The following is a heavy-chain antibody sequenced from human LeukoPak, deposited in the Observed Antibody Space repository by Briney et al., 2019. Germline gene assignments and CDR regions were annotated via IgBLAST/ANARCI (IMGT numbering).Heavy chain of an antibody. V-gene: IGHV3-7*01. D-gene: IGHD3-16*01. Sequence: GGSLRLSCAASGFTFSNNWMTWVRQAPGKGLEWVASVKKDASEKYYVDSVKGRFTISRDNAKNSLYLQMNSLRAEDTAVYYCARGLDYFDYWGQGTLVTVSS. CDR2: VKKDASEK. J-gene: IGHJ4*02. CDR3: ARGLDYFDY. CDR1: GFTFSNNW.